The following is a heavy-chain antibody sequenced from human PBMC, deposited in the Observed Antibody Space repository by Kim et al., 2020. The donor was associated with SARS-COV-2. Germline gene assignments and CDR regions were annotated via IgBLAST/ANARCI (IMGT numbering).Heavy chain of an antibody. CDR1: GGSISSGGYY. D-gene: IGHD6-19*01. V-gene: IGHV4-31*03. J-gene: IGHJ6*02. CDR3: ARERSLQWLVRGYYGMDV. Sequence: SETLSLTCTVSGGSISSGGYYWSWIRQHPGKGLEWIGYIYYSGSTYYNPSLKNRVTISVDTSKNQFSLKLSSVTAADTAVYYCARERSLQWLVRGYYGMDVWGQGTTVTVSS. CDR2: IYYSGST.